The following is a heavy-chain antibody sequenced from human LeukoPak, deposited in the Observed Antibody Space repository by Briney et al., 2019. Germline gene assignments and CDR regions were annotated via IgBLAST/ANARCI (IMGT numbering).Heavy chain of an antibody. D-gene: IGHD1-26*01. J-gene: IGHJ4*02. CDR2: IIPIFGTA. CDR1: GGTFSSYA. V-gene: IGHV1-69*13. CDR3: ASIVGATYHYFDY. Sequence: SVKVSCKASGGTFSSYAISWVRQAPGQGLEWMGGIIPIFGTANYAQKFQGRVTITADESTSTAYMELSSLRSEDTAVYYCASIVGATYHYFDYWGQGTLVTVSA.